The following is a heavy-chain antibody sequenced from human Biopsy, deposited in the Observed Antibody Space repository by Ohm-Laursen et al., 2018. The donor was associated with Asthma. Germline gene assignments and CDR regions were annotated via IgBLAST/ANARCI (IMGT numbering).Heavy chain of an antibody. CDR2: ISWNSGNI. CDR1: GFSFDDCA. CDR3: EKSADYYDSTDYLDF. Sequence: SLRLSCAASGFSFDDCAMHWVRQAPGKGLEWVSSISWNSGNIDYAVSVKGRFTISRDNAKNSPYLQMQSLRPEDTAFYYCEKSADYYDSTDYLDFWGRGTLVTVSS. J-gene: IGHJ4*01. V-gene: IGHV3-9*01. D-gene: IGHD3-22*01.